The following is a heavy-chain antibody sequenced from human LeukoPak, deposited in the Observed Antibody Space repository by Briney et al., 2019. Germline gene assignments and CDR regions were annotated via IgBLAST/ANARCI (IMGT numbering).Heavy chain of an antibody. Sequence: SVKVSCKASGGTFISYAISWVRQAPGQGLEWMGGIIPIFGTANYAQKFQGRVTITTDESTSTAYMELSSLRSEDTAVYYCATHSSSSGYFDYWGQGTLVTVSS. CDR2: IIPIFGTA. J-gene: IGHJ4*02. D-gene: IGHD6-6*01. V-gene: IGHV1-69*05. CDR3: ATHSSSSGYFDY. CDR1: GGTFISYA.